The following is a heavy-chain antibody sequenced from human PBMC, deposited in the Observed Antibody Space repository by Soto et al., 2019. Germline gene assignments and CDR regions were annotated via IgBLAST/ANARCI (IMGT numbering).Heavy chain of an antibody. V-gene: IGHV3-23*01. J-gene: IGHJ6*02. D-gene: IGHD6-13*01. Sequence: LRLSCAASGFTFSSYAISWVHQAPGQGLEWVSAISGSGGSTYYADSVRGRFTISRDNSKNTQYLRMNSVRAEDTAVYYCAKGFGSSWYYSGMDVWGQGTTITVSS. CDR3: AKGFGSSWYYSGMDV. CDR2: ISGSGGST. CDR1: GFTFSSYA.